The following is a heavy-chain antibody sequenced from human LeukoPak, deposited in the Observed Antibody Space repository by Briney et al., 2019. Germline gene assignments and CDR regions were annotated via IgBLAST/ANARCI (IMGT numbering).Heavy chain of an antibody. D-gene: IGHD3-16*02. Sequence: SETLSLTCAVYGGSFSGYYWSWIRQPPGKGLEWIGEINHSGSTNYNPSLKSRVTISVDTSKNQFSLKLSSVTAADTAVYYCASGVAFWGSYRYPKRNDAFDIGGKGTMVTVFS. J-gene: IGHJ3*02. CDR3: ASGVAFWGSYRYPKRNDAFDI. V-gene: IGHV4-34*01. CDR2: INHSGST. CDR1: GGSFSGYY.